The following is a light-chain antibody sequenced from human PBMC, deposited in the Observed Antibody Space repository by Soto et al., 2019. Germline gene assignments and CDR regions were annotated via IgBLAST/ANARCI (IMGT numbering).Light chain of an antibody. CDR3: QTWGTGIVV. Sequence: QLVLTQSPSASASLGASVNLTCTLSSGHSSYAIAWHQQQPEKGPRYLMNLNSDGSHSKGDGIPDRFSGSNSGAERYLTISSLQSEDEADYYCQTWGTGIVVFGGGTKLTVL. CDR2: LNSDGSH. CDR1: SGHSSYA. V-gene: IGLV4-69*01. J-gene: IGLJ2*01.